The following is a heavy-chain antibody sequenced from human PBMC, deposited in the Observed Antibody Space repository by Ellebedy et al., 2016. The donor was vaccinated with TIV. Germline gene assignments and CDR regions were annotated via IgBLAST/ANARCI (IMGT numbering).Heavy chain of an antibody. CDR3: ADDPWGVGPASDI. CDR1: GLTFSNNA. Sequence: GESLKISCAASGLTFSNNAMSWVRQAPGKGLEWVSGISDSGSSTYYADSVKGRFTISRDNSKNTLYLRMDSLRVEDTAIYYCADDPWGVGPASDIWGQGTMVTVSS. CDR2: ISDSGSST. V-gene: IGHV3-23*01. D-gene: IGHD1-26*01. J-gene: IGHJ3*02.